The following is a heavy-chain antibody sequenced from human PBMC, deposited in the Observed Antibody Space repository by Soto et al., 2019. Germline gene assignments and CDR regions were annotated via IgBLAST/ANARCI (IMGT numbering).Heavy chain of an antibody. CDR3: GRDLAGGDSSGWYWSIGY. Sequence: SETLSLTCTVSGGSVSSGSYYWSWIRQPPGKGLEWIGYIYYSGSTNYNTSLKSRVTISVDTSKNQFSMKLSSVTAADTAVFYCGRDLAGGDSSGWYWSIGYWGQGTLVTVSS. CDR1: GGSVSSGSYY. J-gene: IGHJ4*02. CDR2: IYYSGST. D-gene: IGHD6-19*01. V-gene: IGHV4-61*01.